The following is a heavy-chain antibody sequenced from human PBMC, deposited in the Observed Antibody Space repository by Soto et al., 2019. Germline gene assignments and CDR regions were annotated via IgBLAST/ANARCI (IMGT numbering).Heavy chain of an antibody. V-gene: IGHV4-34*01. Sequence: PSETLSLTCAVYGGSFSGYYWSWIRQPPGKGLEWIGEINHSGSTNYNPSLKSRVTISVDTSKNQFSLKLSSVTAADTAVYYCAIQAIPLLISSWGQGTLVTVSS. CDR1: GGSFSGYY. J-gene: IGHJ4*02. CDR2: INHSGST. D-gene: IGHD2-8*01. CDR3: AIQAIPLLISS.